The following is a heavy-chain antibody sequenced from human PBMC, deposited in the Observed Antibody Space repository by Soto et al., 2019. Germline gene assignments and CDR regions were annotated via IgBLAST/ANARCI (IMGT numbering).Heavy chain of an antibody. CDR2: ISSSSSYI. J-gene: IGHJ4*02. V-gene: IGHV3-21*01. D-gene: IGHD6-19*01. Sequence: GGSLRLSCAASGFTFSSYSMNWVRQAPGKGLEWVSSISSSSSYIYYADSVKGRFTISRDNAKNSLYLQMNSLRAEDTAVYYCARGNSIAVAVSAFWGQGTLVIVSS. CDR3: ARGNSIAVAVSAF. CDR1: GFTFSSYS.